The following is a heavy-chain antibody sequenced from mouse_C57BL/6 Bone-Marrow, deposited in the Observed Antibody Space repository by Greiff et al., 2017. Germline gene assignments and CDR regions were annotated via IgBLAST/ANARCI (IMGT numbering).Heavy chain of an antibody. J-gene: IGHJ1*03. CDR1: GYTFTSYW. Sequence: QVQLQQPGAELVKPGASVKLSCKASGYTFTSYWMHWVKQRPGRGLEWIGRIDPNSGGTKYNEKFKSKATLTVDKPSSTAYMQLSSLTSEESAVTYCARGGKSPWYFDVWGTETTVTVSS. V-gene: IGHV1-72*01. CDR2: IDPNSGGT. CDR3: ARGGKSPWYFDV.